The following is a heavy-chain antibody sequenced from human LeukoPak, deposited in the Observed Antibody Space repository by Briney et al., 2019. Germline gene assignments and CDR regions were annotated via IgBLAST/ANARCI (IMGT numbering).Heavy chain of an antibody. CDR3: GRDFRDSLDY. CDR1: GYTLTQLS. J-gene: IGHJ4*02. Sequence: ASVKVSCKVSGYTLTQLSMHWVRQAPGKGLEWMGGFDPEDDEIVYAQNFQGRVSMTEDKSTDTAYMELSSLRSEDTAVYYCGRDFRDSLDYWGQGTLVTVSS. V-gene: IGHV1-24*01. CDR2: FDPEDDEI.